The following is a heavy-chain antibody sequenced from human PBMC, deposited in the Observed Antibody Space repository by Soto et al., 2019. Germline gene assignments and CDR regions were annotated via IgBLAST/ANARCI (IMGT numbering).Heavy chain of an antibody. J-gene: IGHJ4*02. CDR2: ITDNGGST. CDR3: AKERATTTAFDY. D-gene: IGHD4-17*01. Sequence: PWWSLRLSCAASGCTFRRDGMSWVRQAPGKGLEWVSLITDNGGSTYYADSVKGRFTISRDNTKNTLFLQMNSLRAEDTAVYYCAKERATTTAFDYWGQGALVTVSS. CDR1: GCTFRRDG. V-gene: IGHV3-23*01.